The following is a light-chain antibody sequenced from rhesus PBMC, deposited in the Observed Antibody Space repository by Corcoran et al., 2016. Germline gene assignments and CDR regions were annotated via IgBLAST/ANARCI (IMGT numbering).Light chain of an antibody. CDR1: QSLLHSNGNTY. CDR3: VQAIAFPLT. Sequence: DIVMTQTPLSLPITPGEPASISCRSSQSLLHSNGNTYLHWYLQKPGQSPQLLIYGGSNRASGVPDRFGGSGSGTDLTLRISKVEAEDVGVYYCVQAIAFPLTFGGGTKVELK. J-gene: IGKJ4*01. V-gene: IGKV2-72*01. CDR2: GGS.